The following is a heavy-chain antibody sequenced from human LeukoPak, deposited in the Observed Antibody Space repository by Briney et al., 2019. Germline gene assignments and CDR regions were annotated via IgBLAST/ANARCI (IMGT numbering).Heavy chain of an antibody. CDR3: ARAHCSSTSCHLFDY. Sequence: SVKVPCKASGGTFSSYAISWVRQAPGQGLEWMGGIIPIFGTANYAQKFQGRVTITADESTSTAYMELSSLRSEDTAVYYCARAHCSSTSCHLFDYWGQGTLVTVSS. V-gene: IGHV1-69*13. CDR1: GGTFSSYA. CDR2: IIPIFGTA. D-gene: IGHD2-2*01. J-gene: IGHJ4*02.